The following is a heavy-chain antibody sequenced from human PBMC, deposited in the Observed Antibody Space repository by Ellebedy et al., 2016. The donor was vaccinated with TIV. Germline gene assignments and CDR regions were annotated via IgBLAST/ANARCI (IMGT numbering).Heavy chain of an antibody. CDR2: ISSTGTNT. V-gene: IGHV3-23*01. Sequence: GESLKISCAASGFTFDKYALSWVRQAPGKGLNWVSSISSTGTNTYYADSVKGRFTISRDNFKDTLNLQMNSLRAEDTAIYYCAVDVDMAYYYDMDVWGQGTTVTVSS. J-gene: IGHJ6*02. CDR3: AVDVDMAYYYDMDV. CDR1: GFTFDKYA. D-gene: IGHD5-12*01.